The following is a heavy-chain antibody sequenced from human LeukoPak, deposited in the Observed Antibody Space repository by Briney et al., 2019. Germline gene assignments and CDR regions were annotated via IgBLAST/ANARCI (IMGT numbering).Heavy chain of an antibody. Sequence: ASVKVSCKASGYTFTNYAMHWVRQAPGQRLEWMGWINAGNGNTKYLQKFQGRVTITRDTSASTAYMELSSLRFEDTAVYYCARDGGGSCDYWGQGTLVTISS. J-gene: IGHJ4*02. CDR2: INAGNGNT. D-gene: IGHD2-15*01. CDR3: ARDGGGSCDY. V-gene: IGHV1-3*01. CDR1: GYTFTNYA.